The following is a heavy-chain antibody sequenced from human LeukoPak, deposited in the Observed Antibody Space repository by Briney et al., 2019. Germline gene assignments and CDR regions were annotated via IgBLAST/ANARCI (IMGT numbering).Heavy chain of an antibody. CDR3: ARGNAHAFDI. CDR1: GFTFSNYW. D-gene: IGHD1-1*01. J-gene: IGHJ3*02. Sequence: GGSLRLSCAASGFTFSNYWMHWVRQASGEGLVWVSRIHSDGSNTTSADSVKGRFTMSRDNAEKTLYFQMNSLRAEDKAVYFCARGNAHAFDIWGQGTMVTVSS. V-gene: IGHV3-74*01. CDR2: IHSDGSNT.